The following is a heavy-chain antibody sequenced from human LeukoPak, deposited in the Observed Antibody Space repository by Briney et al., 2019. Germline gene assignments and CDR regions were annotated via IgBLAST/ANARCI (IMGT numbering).Heavy chain of an antibody. CDR1: GGTFRNYV. V-gene: IGHV1-69*13. J-gene: IGHJ6*03. CDR3: ARDLLADFYTKDSYFYIDV. Sequence: SVKVSCKASGGTFRNYVVNWGRQAPGQGLEWMGGIIPIFGTANYTQKFQGRITITADESTSTTHMELSSLKSEDTAVCYCARDLLADFYTKDSYFYIDVWGKGTTVTVSS. CDR2: IIPIFGTA. D-gene: IGHD2/OR15-2a*01.